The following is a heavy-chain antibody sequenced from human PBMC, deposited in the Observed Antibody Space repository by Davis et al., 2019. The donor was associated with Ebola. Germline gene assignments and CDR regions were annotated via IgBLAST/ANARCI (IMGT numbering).Heavy chain of an antibody. J-gene: IGHJ2*01. V-gene: IGHV3-30*03. CDR1: GFTFSSYG. CDR3: ARHVDGDFWYFDL. D-gene: IGHD4-17*01. CDR2: ISYDGSNK. Sequence: GGSLRLSCAASGFTFSSYGMHWVRQTPGKGLEWVAVISYDGSNKYYADSVKGRFTVSRDNSENMLYLQMSTLRVEDKAVYYCARHVDGDFWYFDLWGRGTRVTVSS.